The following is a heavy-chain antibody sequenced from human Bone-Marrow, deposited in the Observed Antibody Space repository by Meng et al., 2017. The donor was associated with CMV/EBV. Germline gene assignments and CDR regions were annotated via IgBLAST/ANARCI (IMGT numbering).Heavy chain of an antibody. V-gene: IGHV1-58*01. CDR3: AADRYCSSTSCYLTFDY. J-gene: IGHJ4*02. D-gene: IGHD2-2*01. CDR1: GFTFTSSA. CDR2: IVVGSGNT. Sequence: SVKVSCKASGFTFTSSAVQWVRQVRGQRLEWIGWIVVGSGNTNYAQKFQERVTITRDMSTSTAYMELSSLRSEDTAVYYCAADRYCSSTSCYLTFDYWGQGTLVTVSS.